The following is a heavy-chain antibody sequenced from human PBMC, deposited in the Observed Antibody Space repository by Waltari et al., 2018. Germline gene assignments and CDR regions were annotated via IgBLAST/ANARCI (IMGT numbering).Heavy chain of an antibody. J-gene: IGHJ3*02. D-gene: IGHD3-22*01. CDR1: GYTFTSYD. V-gene: IGHV1-8*03. Sequence: QVQLVQSGAEVKKPGASVKVSCKASGYTFTSYDINWVRQATGQGLEWMGWMNPNSGNTGYAQKFQGRVTITRNTSISTAYMELSSLRSEDTAVYYCARGATSYYDSSGYWVDAFDIWGQGTMVTVSS. CDR2: MNPNSGNT. CDR3: ARGATSYYDSSGYWVDAFDI.